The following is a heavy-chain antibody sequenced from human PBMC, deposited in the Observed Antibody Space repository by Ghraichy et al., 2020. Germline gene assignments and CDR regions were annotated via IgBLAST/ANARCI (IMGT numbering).Heavy chain of an antibody. J-gene: IGHJ4*02. CDR1: GFSVSNYG. D-gene: IGHD5-24*01. CDR2: VRASGGIT. V-gene: IGHV3-23*01. CDR3: AKDSGWLHDY. Sequence: GGPLRLSCAASGFSVSNYGMSWVRQAPGKGLEWVSAVRASGGITYYADSVKGRFTVSRDTSKNTGYLQMNSLRAEDTAVYYCAKDSGWLHDYWGQGTLVTVSS.